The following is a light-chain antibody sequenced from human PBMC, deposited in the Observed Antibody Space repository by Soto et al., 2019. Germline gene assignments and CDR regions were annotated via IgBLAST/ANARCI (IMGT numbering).Light chain of an antibody. CDR1: QSISTY. CDR2: SAS. Sequence: DIQLTQSPSSLSASVGDRVTITCRASQSISTYLHWYQQKPGKAPKLLIYSASSLQSGVPSRFSGSGSGTDFTLTISSLQPEDFATYYCQQLNSYPRGFTFGPGTKVDIK. CDR3: QQLNSYPRGFT. J-gene: IGKJ3*01. V-gene: IGKV1-39*01.